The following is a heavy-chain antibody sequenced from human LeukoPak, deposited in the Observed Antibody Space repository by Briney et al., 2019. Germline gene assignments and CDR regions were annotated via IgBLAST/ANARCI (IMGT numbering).Heavy chain of an antibody. Sequence: PGGFLRLSCAASGFTVSSNYMSWVRQAPGKGLEWVSVIYSGGSTYYADSVKGRFTISRDNSKNTLYLQMNSLRAEDTAVYYCAREIPDGYKSWIFDYWGQGTLVTVSS. CDR1: GFTVSSNY. J-gene: IGHJ4*02. CDR2: IYSGGST. CDR3: AREIPDGYKSWIFDY. D-gene: IGHD5-24*01. V-gene: IGHV3-53*01.